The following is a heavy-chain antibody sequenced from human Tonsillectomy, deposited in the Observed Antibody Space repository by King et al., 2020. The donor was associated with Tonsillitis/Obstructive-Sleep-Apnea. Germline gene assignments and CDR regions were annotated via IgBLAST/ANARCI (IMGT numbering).Heavy chain of an antibody. CDR2: ISAYNGNT. J-gene: IGHJ6*02. V-gene: IGHV1-18*01. D-gene: IGHD3-3*01. CDR1: GYTFTSYG. Sequence: VQLVEFGAEVKKPGASVKVSCKASGYTFTSYGISWVRQAPGQGLEWMGWISAYNGNTNYAQKLQGRVTMTTDTSTSTAYMELRSLRSDDTAVYYCARDEGITIFGVVIIGGGDYGMDVWGQGTTVTVSS. CDR3: ARDEGITIFGVVIIGGGDYGMDV.